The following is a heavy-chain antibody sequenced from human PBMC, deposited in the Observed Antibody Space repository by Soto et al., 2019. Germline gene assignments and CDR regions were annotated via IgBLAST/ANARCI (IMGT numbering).Heavy chain of an antibody. J-gene: IGHJ4*02. Sequence: PGGSLRLSCAASGFTFSSYAMSWVRQAPVKGLEWVSAISGSGGSTYYADSVKGRFTISRDNSKNTLYLQMNSLRAEDTAVYYCAKDTAQYSSSWYTGDFDYWGQGTQVTVSS. V-gene: IGHV3-23*01. CDR2: ISGSGGST. D-gene: IGHD6-13*01. CDR1: GFTFSSYA. CDR3: AKDTAQYSSSWYTGDFDY.